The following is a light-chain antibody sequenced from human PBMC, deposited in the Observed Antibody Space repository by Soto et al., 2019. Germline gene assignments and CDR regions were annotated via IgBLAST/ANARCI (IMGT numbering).Light chain of an antibody. J-gene: IGKJ4*01. CDR2: AAS. Sequence: DIRMTQSPSSLSASVGDRVTITCRASLTISNYLAWYQQQPWKIPNLLIYAASTLQAGVPSRFSGSGSGTGFTLTISSLQPEDVAAYYCQKYNSAPLTFGGGTKVEIK. CDR3: QKYNSAPLT. CDR1: LTISNY. V-gene: IGKV1-27*01.